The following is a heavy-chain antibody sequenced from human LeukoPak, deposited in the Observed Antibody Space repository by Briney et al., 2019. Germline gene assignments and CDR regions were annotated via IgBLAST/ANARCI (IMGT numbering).Heavy chain of an antibody. V-gene: IGHV3-7*01. CDR2: MKEDGSEI. D-gene: IGHD4-11*01. CDR3: ASHYMTTGSNPQPDY. J-gene: IGHJ4*02. CDR1: GFTFRTYS. Sequence: GGSLRLSCAASGFTFRTYSMSWVRQAPGKGLEWVAKMKEDGSEIFYVDSVKGRFTISRDNAKNSLYLQMNSLRAEDTAVYYCASHYMTTGSNPQPDYWGQGTLVTVSS.